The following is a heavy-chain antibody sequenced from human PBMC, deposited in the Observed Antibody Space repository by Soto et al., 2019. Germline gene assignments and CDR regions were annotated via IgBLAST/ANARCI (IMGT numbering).Heavy chain of an antibody. CDR2: IYWNDDK. CDR3: PHMTASYRSGWFFDY. V-gene: IGHV2-5*01. D-gene: IGHD6-19*01. CDR1: GFSLSTSGVG. J-gene: IGHJ4*02. Sequence: QITLKESGPTLVKPTQTLTLTCTFSGFSLSTSGVGVGWIRQPPGKALEWLALIYWNDDKRYSPSLKSRVTIPKDTSKNQVVLTMTNVDPVDTATYYCPHMTASYRSGWFFDYWGQGTLVTVSS.